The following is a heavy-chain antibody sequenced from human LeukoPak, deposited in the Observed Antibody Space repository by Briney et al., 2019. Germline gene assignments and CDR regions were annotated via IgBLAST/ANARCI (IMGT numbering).Heavy chain of an antibody. D-gene: IGHD3-10*01. J-gene: IGHJ6*02. CDR3: ARYGSGSYLSYYYYGMDV. CDR2: IYYSGST. V-gene: IGHV4-61*01. CDR1: GGSVSSGSYY. Sequence: SETLSLTCTVSGGSVSSGSYYWSWIRQPPGKGLEWIGYIYYSGSTNYNPSLKSRVTISVDTSKNQFSLKLSSVTAADTAVYYCARYGSGSYLSYYYYGMDVWGQGTTVTVSS.